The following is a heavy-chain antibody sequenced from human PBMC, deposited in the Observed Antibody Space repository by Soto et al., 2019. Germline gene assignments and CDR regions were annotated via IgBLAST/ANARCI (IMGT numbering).Heavy chain of an antibody. CDR1: GFTFDTYA. CDR3: ARRIGWWFDP. CDR2: IDGSGATT. J-gene: IGHJ5*02. V-gene: IGHV3-23*01. Sequence: GGSLRLSCSASGFTFDTYAMTWVRQAPGKGLQWVSIIDGSGATTSYADSVQGRFTISRDNSKTTLYLQMNSLRVEDTAVYYCARRIGWWFDPWGQGTLVTVSS. D-gene: IGHD6-19*01.